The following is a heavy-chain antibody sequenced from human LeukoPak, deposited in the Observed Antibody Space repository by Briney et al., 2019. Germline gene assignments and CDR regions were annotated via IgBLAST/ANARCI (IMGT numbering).Heavy chain of an antibody. CDR1: GYTFTSYY. Sequence: ASVKVSCKASGYTFTSYYMHWVRQAPGQGLEWMGIINPSGGSTSYAQKFQGRVTMTRDTSTSTVYMELSSLRSEDTAVYYCARDLKHSYYYYGMDVWGQGTTVTVSS. J-gene: IGHJ6*02. V-gene: IGHV1-46*01. CDR3: ARDLKHSYYYYGMDV. D-gene: IGHD4-11*01. CDR2: INPSGGST.